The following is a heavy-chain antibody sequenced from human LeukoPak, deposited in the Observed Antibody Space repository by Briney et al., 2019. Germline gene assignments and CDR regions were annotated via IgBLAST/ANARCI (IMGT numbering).Heavy chain of an antibody. D-gene: IGHD1-1*01. CDR1: GDSVSSNSAA. Sequence: SQTLSLTCAISGDSVSSNSAAWNWVRQSPERGLEWLGRTFHRSKWYNEYAVSVKGRITTNPDTSKNQFSLQVNSVTPDDTAVYYCARGVERIDYWGQGTLVTVSS. J-gene: IGHJ4*02. CDR2: TFHRSKWYN. V-gene: IGHV6-1*01. CDR3: ARGVERIDY.